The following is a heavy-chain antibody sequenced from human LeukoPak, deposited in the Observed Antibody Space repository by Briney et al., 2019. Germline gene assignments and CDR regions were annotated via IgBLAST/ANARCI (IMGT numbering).Heavy chain of an antibody. CDR2: IWYDGSNK. J-gene: IGHJ6*02. Sequence: PGRSLRLSCAASGVTFSSYGMRWVRQAPGKGLEWVAVIWYDGSNKYYADSVKGRFTISRDNSKNTLYLQMNSLRAEDTAVYYCARDAKAMVRYYYYGMDVWGQGTTVTVSS. D-gene: IGHD5-18*01. CDR1: GVTFSSYG. V-gene: IGHV3-33*01. CDR3: ARDAKAMVRYYYYGMDV.